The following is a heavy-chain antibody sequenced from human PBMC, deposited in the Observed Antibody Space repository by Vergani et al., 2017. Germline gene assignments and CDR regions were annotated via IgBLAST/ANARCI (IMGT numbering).Heavy chain of an antibody. CDR2: ISSSGSTI. CDR3: ARESSGWYKGGWFDP. D-gene: IGHD6-19*01. Sequence: EVQLVESGGGLVQPGWSLRLSCAASGFTFSSYEMNWVRQAPGKGLEWVSYISSSGSTIYYADSVKGRFTISRDNAKNSLYLQMNSLRAEDTAVYYCARESSGWYKGGWFDPWGQGTLVTVSS. J-gene: IGHJ5*02. CDR1: GFTFSSYE. V-gene: IGHV3-48*03.